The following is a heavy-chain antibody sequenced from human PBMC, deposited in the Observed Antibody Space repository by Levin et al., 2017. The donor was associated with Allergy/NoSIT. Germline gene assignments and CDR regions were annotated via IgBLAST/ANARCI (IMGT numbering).Heavy chain of an antibody. J-gene: IGHJ3*02. CDR2: ISGSGGST. CDR1: GFTFSSYA. V-gene: IGHV3-23*01. Sequence: PGGSLRLSCAASGFTFSSYAMSWVRQAPGKGLEWVSAISGSGGSTYYADSVKGRFTISRDNSKNTLYLQMNSLRAEDTAVYYCAKDLSPDAPFNAGAFDIWGKGTMVTVSS. D-gene: IGHD2-2*01. CDR3: AKDLSPDAPFNAGAFDI.